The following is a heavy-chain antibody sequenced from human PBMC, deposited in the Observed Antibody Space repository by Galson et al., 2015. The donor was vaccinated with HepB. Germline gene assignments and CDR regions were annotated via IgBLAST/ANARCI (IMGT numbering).Heavy chain of an antibody. CDR3: GSWGDIVVVVAATRGGNRAFDY. CDR2: ISGSGGST. CDR1: GFTFSSYA. J-gene: IGHJ4*02. Sequence: SLRLSCAASGFTFSSYAMSRVRQAPGKGLEWVSAISGSGGSTYYADSVKGRFTISRDNSKNTLYLQMNSLRAEDTAVYYCGSWGDIVVVVAATRGGNRAFDYWGQGTLVTVSS. V-gene: IGHV3-23*01. D-gene: IGHD2-15*01.